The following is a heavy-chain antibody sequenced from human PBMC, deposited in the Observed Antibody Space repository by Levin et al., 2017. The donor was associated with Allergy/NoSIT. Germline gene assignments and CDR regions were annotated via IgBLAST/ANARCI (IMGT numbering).Heavy chain of an antibody. CDR2: ISFSSSYI. CDR3: AKGGVIQAYSFDS. Sequence: GESLKISRAASEFTSSMSWFRQAPGKGLEWISAISFSSSYIFHADSVKGRFTVSRDNSKNTLYLQMNSLRPEDTAVYYCAKGGVIQAYSFDSWGQGTLVTVSS. V-gene: IGHV3-23*01. J-gene: IGHJ4*02. D-gene: IGHD5-18*01. CDR1: EFTSS.